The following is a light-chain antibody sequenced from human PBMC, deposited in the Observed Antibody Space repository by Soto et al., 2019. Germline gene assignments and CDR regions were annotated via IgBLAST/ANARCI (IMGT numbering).Light chain of an antibody. V-gene: IGKV3-15*01. J-gene: IGKJ5*01. Sequence: IVITQSPATLSLSPGERVTLSCRASQSVSSKLAWYQQKPGQAPRLLIYGASIRATDIPARFSGSGSGTELTITISRLKSEDFEIVECQQYRNWPYTFGQGTRLEIK. CDR3: QQYRNWPYT. CDR1: QSVSSK. CDR2: GAS.